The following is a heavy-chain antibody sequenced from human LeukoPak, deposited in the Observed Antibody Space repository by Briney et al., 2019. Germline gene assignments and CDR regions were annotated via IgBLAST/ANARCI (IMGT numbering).Heavy chain of an antibody. CDR1: GFSFSDYY. V-gene: IGHV3-11*01. D-gene: IGHD2-15*01. CDR3: ATIHSRPF. CDR2: IRSGATTM. J-gene: IGHJ4*02. Sequence: PGGSLRLSCAASGFSFSDYYMTWIRQPPGKGLEWIAYIRSGATTMYYADSVRGRFTISRDDSKNSLFLQMNSLRAEDTAVYYCATIHSRPFWGQGTLVTVSS.